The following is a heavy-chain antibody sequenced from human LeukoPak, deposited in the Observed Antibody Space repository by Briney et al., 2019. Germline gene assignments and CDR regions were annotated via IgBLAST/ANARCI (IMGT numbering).Heavy chain of an antibody. CDR3: ARLGYCSGGSCYWGGY. Sequence: ASVKVSCKASGYTFTSYGISWVRQAPGQGLEWMGGIIPIFGAANYAQKFQGRVTITADKSTSTDYMELSSLRSEDTAVYYCARLGYCSGGSCYWGGYWGQGTLVTVSS. J-gene: IGHJ4*02. V-gene: IGHV1-69*06. CDR1: GYTFTSYG. D-gene: IGHD2-15*01. CDR2: IIPIFGAA.